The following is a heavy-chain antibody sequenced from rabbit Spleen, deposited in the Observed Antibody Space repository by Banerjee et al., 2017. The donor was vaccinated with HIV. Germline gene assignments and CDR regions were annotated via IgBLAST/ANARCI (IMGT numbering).Heavy chain of an antibody. CDR2: MDAGNSGFT. J-gene: IGHJ6*01. Sequence: QEQLVESGGGLVQPEGSLTLTCKASGFSLSSSYYMCWVRQAPGKGLEWIACMDAGNSGFTYYANWAKGRFTISGTSSTTVTLQMTSLTAADTATYFCARDTGSSFSSYGMDLWGQGTLVTAS. D-gene: IGHD8-1*01. CDR1: GFSLSSSYY. CDR3: ARDTGSSFSSYGMDL. V-gene: IGHV1S45*01.